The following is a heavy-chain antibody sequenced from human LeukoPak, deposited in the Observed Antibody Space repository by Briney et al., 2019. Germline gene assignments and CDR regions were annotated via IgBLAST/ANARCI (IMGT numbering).Heavy chain of an antibody. Sequence: NSSETLSLTCTVSGGSISSGSYYGSSIRQPAGKVLQRIGRIYNNESTNYNPSLKSRVTISVDTSKNHFSLKLSSVTAADTAVYYCSRSDHYYYDGMDVWGQGATVTVSS. D-gene: IGHD6-19*01. CDR1: GGSISSGSYY. CDR2: IYNNEST. V-gene: IGHV4-61*02. J-gene: IGHJ6*02. CDR3: SRSDHYYYDGMDV.